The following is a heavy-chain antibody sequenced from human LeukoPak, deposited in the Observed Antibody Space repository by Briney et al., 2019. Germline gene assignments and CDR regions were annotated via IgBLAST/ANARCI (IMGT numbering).Heavy chain of an antibody. CDR1: GYTFTSYY. Sequence: ASVKVSCKASGYTFTSYYMHWVRQAPGQGPEWMGIINPSGGSTSYAQKFQGRVTMTRDTSMSTVYMELSSLRSEDTAVYYCARDQEGPGGTTVVTNFDYWGQGTLVTVSS. J-gene: IGHJ4*02. CDR2: INPSGGST. V-gene: IGHV1-46*01. CDR3: ARDQEGPGGTTVVTNFDY. D-gene: IGHD4-23*01.